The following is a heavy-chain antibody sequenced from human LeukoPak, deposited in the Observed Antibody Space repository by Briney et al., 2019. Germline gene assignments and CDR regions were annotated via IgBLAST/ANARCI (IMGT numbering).Heavy chain of an antibody. CDR2: IYPGDSDT. CDR1: GYSFTSYW. J-gene: IGHJ5*02. Sequence: GESLKISCKGSGYSFTSYWIGWVRQMPGKGLEWMGIIYPGDSDTRYSPSFQGQATISADKSITTAYLQWSSLKASDTAMYYCARLRGYCSTTSCSDNWFDPWGQGTLVTVSS. CDR3: ARLRGYCSTTSCSDNWFDP. D-gene: IGHD2-2*01. V-gene: IGHV5-51*01.